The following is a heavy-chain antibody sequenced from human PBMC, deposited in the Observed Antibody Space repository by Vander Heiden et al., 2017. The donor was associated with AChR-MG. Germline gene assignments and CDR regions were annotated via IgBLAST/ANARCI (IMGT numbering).Heavy chain of an antibody. CDR1: GFTVSSTY. Sequence: EVQPVESGGGLIQPGGSLRLSCAASGFTVSSTYMYGVRQAPGKGLEWVSVIYSGGSTYYADSVKGRFTFSRDNSKNTLYLQMNSLRAEDTAVYYCARGGCSSGTTCYSNYYYSMDVWGKGTTVTVSS. J-gene: IGHJ6*03. V-gene: IGHV3-53*01. D-gene: IGHD2-2*01. CDR2: IYSGGST. CDR3: ARGGCSSGTTCYSNYYYSMDV.